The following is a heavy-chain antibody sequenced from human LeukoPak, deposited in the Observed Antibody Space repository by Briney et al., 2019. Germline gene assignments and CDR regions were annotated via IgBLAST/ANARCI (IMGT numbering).Heavy chain of an antibody. D-gene: IGHD1-26*01. CDR3: AREASGSPEYFDS. CDR1: SGSFGAHY. V-gene: IGHV4-34*01. Sequence: PSETLSLTCAVYSGSFGAHYWSWIRQPAGKGLEWIGEIDHSGSSNYNPSLKSRVTISVDTSKNQFSLKVNSVTAADTAVYYCAREASGSPEYFDSWGQGTLVTVSS. CDR2: IDHSGSS. J-gene: IGHJ4*02.